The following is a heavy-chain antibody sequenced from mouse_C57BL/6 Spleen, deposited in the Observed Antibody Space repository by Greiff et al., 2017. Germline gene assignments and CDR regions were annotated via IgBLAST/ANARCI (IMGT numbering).Heavy chain of an antibody. D-gene: IGHD1-1*01. V-gene: IGHV1-15*01. Sequence: QVQLQQSGAELVRPGASVTLSCKASGYTFTDYEMHWVKQTPVHGLEWIGAIDPETGGTAYNKKFKGKAILTADKSSSAAYMELRSLTSEDSAVYYGRSSILLRFAYWGQGTLVTVSA. CDR1: GYTFTDYE. CDR2: IDPETGGT. J-gene: IGHJ3*01. CDR3: RSSILLRFAY.